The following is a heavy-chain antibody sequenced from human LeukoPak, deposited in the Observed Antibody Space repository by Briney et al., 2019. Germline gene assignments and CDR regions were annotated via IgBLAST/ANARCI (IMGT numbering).Heavy chain of an antibody. CDR1: GGSFSGYY. D-gene: IGHD2-21*02. CDR3: ARNGDHSIDY. J-gene: IGHJ4*02. CDR2: INHSGST. V-gene: IGHV4-34*01. Sequence: PSETLSLTCAVYGGSFSGYYWSWIRQPPGKGLEWIGEINHSGSTNYNPSLRSRVTISVDKSNNQFSLKLSSVTAADTAVYYCARNGDHSIDYWGQGTLVTVSS.